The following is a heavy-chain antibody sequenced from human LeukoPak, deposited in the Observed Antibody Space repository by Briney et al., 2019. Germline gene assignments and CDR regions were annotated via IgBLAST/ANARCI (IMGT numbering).Heavy chain of an antibody. CDR3: ARLRGYPWGFDY. J-gene: IGHJ4*02. D-gene: IGHD3-10*01. CDR2: IYYSGST. Sequence: PSETLSLTCTVSVGSISSYYWSWIRQPPGEGLEWIGYIYYSGSTNYNPSLKSRVTISVDTSKNQFSLKLSSVTAADTAVYYCARLRGYPWGFDYWGQGTLVTVSS. V-gene: IGHV4-59*01. CDR1: VGSISSYY.